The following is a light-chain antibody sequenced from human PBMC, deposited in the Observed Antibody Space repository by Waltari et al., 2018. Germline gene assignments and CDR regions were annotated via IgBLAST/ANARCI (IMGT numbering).Light chain of an antibody. CDR3: CSYASSSPRLI. J-gene: IGLJ2*01. V-gene: IGLV2-23*02. Sequence: QSALTQPASVSGSLGQSISISCSGTYRNVGSYDLVPWYHQRPVEAPKLLIYEVLKRPSGISNRFSGSKSGNAASLTISALQPEDEGTYYCCSYASSSPRLIFGGGTELSVL. CDR1: YRNVGSYDL. CDR2: EVL.